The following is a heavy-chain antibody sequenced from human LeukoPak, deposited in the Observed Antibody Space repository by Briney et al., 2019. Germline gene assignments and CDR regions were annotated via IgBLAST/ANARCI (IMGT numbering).Heavy chain of an antibody. CDR3: ARDRYYYDSSGQRYFDL. CDR2: IYTSGST. CDR1: GGSISSYY. Sequence: SATLSLTCTVSGGSISSYYWSWIRQPAGKGLEWIGRIYTSGSTNYNPSLKSRVTMSVDTSKNQFSLKLSSVTAADTAVYYCARDRYYYDSSGQRYFDLWGRGTLVTVSS. V-gene: IGHV4-4*07. D-gene: IGHD3-22*01. J-gene: IGHJ2*01.